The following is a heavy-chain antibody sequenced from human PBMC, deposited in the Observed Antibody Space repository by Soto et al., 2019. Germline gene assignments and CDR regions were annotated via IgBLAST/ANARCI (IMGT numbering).Heavy chain of an antibody. CDR3: ARGGATLFGVIDS. D-gene: IGHD3-3*01. Sequence: ASVKVSCKASGYSFFSYYIHWVRQAPGQGLEWMGRFLASGGNTDYAQRFRGRISMTRDTSTTNTVSLELTSLTSDETAVYYCARGGATLFGVIDSWGQGTRVTVSS. CDR1: GYSFFSYY. J-gene: IGHJ4*02. CDR2: FLASGGNT. V-gene: IGHV1-46*01.